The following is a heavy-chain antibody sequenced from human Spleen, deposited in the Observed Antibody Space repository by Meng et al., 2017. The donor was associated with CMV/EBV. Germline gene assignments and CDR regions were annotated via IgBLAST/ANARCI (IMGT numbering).Heavy chain of an antibody. CDR2: INPNSGGT. D-gene: IGHD2-2*01. V-gene: IGHV1-2*02. J-gene: IGHJ5*02. CDR3: ARDQDCSSTSCYGGWFDP. Sequence: ASVKVSCKASGYTFTGHHVHWVRQAPGQGLEWMGWINPNSGGTNYAQKFQGRVTMTRDTSISTAYMELSRLRSDDTAVYYCARDQDCSSTSCYGGWFDPWGQGTLVTVSS. CDR1: GYTFTGHH.